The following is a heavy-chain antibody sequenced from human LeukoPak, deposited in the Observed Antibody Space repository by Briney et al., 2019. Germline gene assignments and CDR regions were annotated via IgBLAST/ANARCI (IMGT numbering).Heavy chain of an antibody. CDR2: IYYSGSP. CDR3: ARQYYDFWSGYPYYYYYYMDV. V-gene: IGHV4-30-4*08. J-gene: IGHJ6*03. D-gene: IGHD3-3*01. Sequence: NTSETLSLTCTVSGGSISSGDSYWSWIRQPPGKGLECIGYIYYSGSPFYNPSLKSRVTISVDTSKNHFSLNLSSVTAADTAVYYCARQYYDFWSGYPYYYYYYMDVWGKGTTVTVSS. CDR1: GGSISSGDSY.